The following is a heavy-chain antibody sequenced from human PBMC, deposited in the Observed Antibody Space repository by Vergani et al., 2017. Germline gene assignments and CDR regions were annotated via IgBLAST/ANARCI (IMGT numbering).Heavy chain of an antibody. CDR2: ISGSGGST. J-gene: IGHJ6*02. CDR3: AKANPRNSGYDELYYYHAMDV. D-gene: IGHD5-12*01. Sequence: VQLVESGGDLVQPGGSLRLSCAASGFTFNPYAMNWVRQAPGKGLEWVSGISGSGGSTYYAGSVKGRFTISRDSSKNTLYLQMNSLSAGDTAVYYCAKANPRNSGYDELYYYHAMDVWGQGTTVTVPS. CDR1: GFTFNPYA. V-gene: IGHV3-23*04.